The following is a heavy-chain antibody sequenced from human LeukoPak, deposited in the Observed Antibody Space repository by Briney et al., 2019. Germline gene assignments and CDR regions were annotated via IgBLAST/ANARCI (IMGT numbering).Heavy chain of an antibody. V-gene: IGHV4-59*01. Sequence: SETLSLTRTVSGGSISSYYWRWIRQPPGKGLEWIGYIYYSGSTNYNPSLKSRVTISVDTSKNQFSLKLSSVTAADTAVYYCARCTPRAFDYWGQGTLVTVSS. CDR1: GGSISSYY. J-gene: IGHJ4*02. CDR3: ARCTPRAFDY. CDR2: IYYSGST. D-gene: IGHD1-26*01.